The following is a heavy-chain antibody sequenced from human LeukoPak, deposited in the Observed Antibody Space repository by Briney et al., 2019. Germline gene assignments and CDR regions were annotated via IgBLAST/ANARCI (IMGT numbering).Heavy chain of an antibody. CDR1: GFTSSNNG. CDR2: ISGSGDTT. CDR3: AKTQGFFDY. V-gene: IGHV3-23*01. Sequence: GGSLRLSCAASGFTSSNNGMTWVRHAPGKGLEWVTGISGSGDTTYDAGSVKGRFTVSRDNSKNTLYLQMNSLRAEDTAVYYCAKTQGFFDYWGQGTLVTVSS. J-gene: IGHJ4*02.